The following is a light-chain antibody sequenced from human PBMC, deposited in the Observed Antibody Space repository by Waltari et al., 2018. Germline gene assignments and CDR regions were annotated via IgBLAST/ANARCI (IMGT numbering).Light chain of an antibody. CDR1: QTVVNHY. CDR3: QQYESSPPWT. J-gene: IGKJ1*01. V-gene: IGKV3-20*01. Sequence: DISLTQSPGPLSLSPGDSATLSCMASQTVVNHYLAWYHQKSGQAPRLIIYSASSRASDIPDRFSGSGSGTSFSLTIARLEPEDFGVYYCQQYESSPPWTFGQGT. CDR2: SAS.